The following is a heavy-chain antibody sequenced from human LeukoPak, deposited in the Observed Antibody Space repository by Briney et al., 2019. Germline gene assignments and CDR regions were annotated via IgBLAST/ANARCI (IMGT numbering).Heavy chain of an antibody. CDR3: ARDLGSGSYYLHDY. V-gene: IGHV1-18*04. Sequence: ASVKVSCKASGYTFTGYYMHWVRQAPGQGFEWMGWISAYNGNTNYAQKLQGRVTMTTDTSTSTAYMELRSLRSDDTAVYYCARDLGSGSYYLHDYWGQGTLVTVSS. D-gene: IGHD3-10*01. CDR2: ISAYNGNT. J-gene: IGHJ4*02. CDR1: GYTFTGYY.